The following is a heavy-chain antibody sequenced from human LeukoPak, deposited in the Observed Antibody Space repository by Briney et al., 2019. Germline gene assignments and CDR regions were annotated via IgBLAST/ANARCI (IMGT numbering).Heavy chain of an antibody. Sequence: GGSLRLSCAASGFTFSSYAMTWVRQAPGKGLEWVSGISDGGGATYYADSVKGRFTLSRDNSKNTLYLQMNSLRADDTAVYYCAKIASAGHWYFDLWGRGTLVTVSS. V-gene: IGHV3-23*01. D-gene: IGHD6-13*01. CDR2: ISDGGGAT. CDR1: GFTFSSYA. J-gene: IGHJ2*01. CDR3: AKIASAGHWYFDL.